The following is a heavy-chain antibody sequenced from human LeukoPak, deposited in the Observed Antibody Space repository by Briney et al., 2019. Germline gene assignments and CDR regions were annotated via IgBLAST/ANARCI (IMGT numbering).Heavy chain of an antibody. J-gene: IGHJ4*02. CDR1: GFTFSSYS. D-gene: IGHD3-3*01. CDR3: ARRGRIFGVVIIGYFDY. V-gene: IGHV3-7*05. CDR2: IEQEGSEK. Sequence: GGSLRLSCAASGFTFSSYSMNWVRQAPGKGLEWVANIEQEGSEKNYVDSVKGRFTISRDNAKKSLYLQMNSLRAEDTAVYYCARRGRIFGVVIIGYFDYWGQGTLVTVSS.